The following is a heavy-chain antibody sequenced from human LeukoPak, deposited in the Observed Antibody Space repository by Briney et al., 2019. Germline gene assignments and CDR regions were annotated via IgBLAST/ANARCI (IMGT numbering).Heavy chain of an antibody. Sequence: SETLSLTCAVYGGSFSGYYWSWIRQPPGKGLEWIGEINRSGSTNYNPSLKSRVTISVDTSKNQFSLKLSSVTAADTAVYYCARAPIAVAGTGPFDYWGQGTLVTVSS. J-gene: IGHJ4*02. CDR1: GGSFSGYY. CDR3: ARAPIAVAGTGPFDY. V-gene: IGHV4-34*01. D-gene: IGHD6-19*01. CDR2: INRSGST.